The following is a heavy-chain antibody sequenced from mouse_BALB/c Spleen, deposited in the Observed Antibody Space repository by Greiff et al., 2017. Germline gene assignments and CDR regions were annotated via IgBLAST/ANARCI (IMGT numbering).Heavy chain of an antibody. V-gene: IGHV1-15*01. D-gene: IGHD2-12*01. Sequence: VQLQQSGDELVRPGASVTLSCKASGYTFTDYEMHWVKQTPVHGLEWIGAIDPETGGTAYNQKFKGKATLTADKSSSTAYMELRSLTSEDSAVYYCTRGVLRRRAWFAYWGQGTLVTVSA. CDR3: TRGVLRRRAWFAY. CDR1: GYTFTDYE. J-gene: IGHJ3*01. CDR2: IDPETGGT.